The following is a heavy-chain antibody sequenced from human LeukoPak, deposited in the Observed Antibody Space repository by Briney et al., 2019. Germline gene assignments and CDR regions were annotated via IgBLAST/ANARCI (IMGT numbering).Heavy chain of an antibody. V-gene: IGHV4-59*08. Sequence: PSETLSLTCTVSDDSVSSHYWNWIRRPPGKGLEFIGWVHYSGDTDYNPSLKSRVTISLDTSDNQFALKVKSVTAADTAVYYCARASAVAQVGGYSYHPLDVWGQGTTVTVSS. D-gene: IGHD5-18*01. J-gene: IGHJ6*02. CDR3: ARASAVAQVGGYSYHPLDV. CDR2: VHYSGDT. CDR1: DDSVSSHY.